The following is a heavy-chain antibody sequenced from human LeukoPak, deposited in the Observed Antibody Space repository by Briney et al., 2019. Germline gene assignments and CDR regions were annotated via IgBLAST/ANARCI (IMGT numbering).Heavy chain of an antibody. V-gene: IGHV4-38-2*01. D-gene: IGHD5-18*01. CDR2: IYHSGST. Sequence: SGTLSLTCAVSGYSISSGYYWGCIRQPPGKGLEWIGSIYHSGSTYYNPSLKSRVTISVDTSKNQFSLKLSSVTAADTAVYYCARVGPRGSYGFDYWGQGTLVTVSS. CDR1: GYSISSGYY. J-gene: IGHJ4*02. CDR3: ARVGPRGSYGFDY.